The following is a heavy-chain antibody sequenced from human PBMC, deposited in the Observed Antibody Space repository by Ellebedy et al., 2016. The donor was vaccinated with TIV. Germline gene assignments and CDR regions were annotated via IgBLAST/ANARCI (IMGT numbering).Heavy chain of an antibody. V-gene: IGHV3-23*03. D-gene: IGHD2-2*01. Sequence: GESLKISCAASGFTFSPNGMSWVRQAPGKGLEWVSGIYNGATHYADSVKGRFTISRDNSKNTLYLQMNSLRAEDTAVYYCAKDGTSCYDYWGQGTLVTVSS. J-gene: IGHJ4*02. CDR2: IYNGAT. CDR3: AKDGTSCYDY. CDR1: GFTFSPNG.